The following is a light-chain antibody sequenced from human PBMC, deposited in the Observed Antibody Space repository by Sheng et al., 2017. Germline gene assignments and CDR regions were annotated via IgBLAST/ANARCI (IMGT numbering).Light chain of an antibody. CDR1: QGIRNS. Sequence: DIQMTQSPSAMSASVGDRVTITCRASQGIRNSLAWFQQKPGKVPKRLIYAASTLQSGVPSRFSGGGSGTEFTLTISSLQSEDFAIYFCQQYDNWPPYSFGQGTKLEI. J-gene: IGKJ2*03. CDR3: QQYDNWPPYS. V-gene: IGKV1-17*03. CDR2: AAS.